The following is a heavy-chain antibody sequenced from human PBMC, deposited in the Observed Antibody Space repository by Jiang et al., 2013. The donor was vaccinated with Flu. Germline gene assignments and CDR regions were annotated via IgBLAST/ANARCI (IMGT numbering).Heavy chain of an antibody. D-gene: IGHD4-23*01. CDR2: IIPMFGIA. CDR1: GDTFNIYT. Sequence: YGAEVKKPGSSVKVSCKASGDTFNIYTISWVLQAPGQGLEWMGRIIPMFGIAHYAQKFQGRVTITADKSTSTAYMELGGLRSEDTAVYYCARVGYGGNEYYYYGMDVWGQGTTVTVSS. J-gene: IGHJ6*02. V-gene: IGHV1-69*04. CDR3: ARVGYGGNEYYYYGMDV.